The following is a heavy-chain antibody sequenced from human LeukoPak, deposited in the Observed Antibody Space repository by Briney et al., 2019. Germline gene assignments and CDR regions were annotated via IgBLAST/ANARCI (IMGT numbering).Heavy chain of an antibody. Sequence: PSETLSLTCTVSGGSISSGSYYWSWIRQPAGKGLEWIGRIYTSGSTNYNPSLKSRVTISVDTSKNQFSLKLSSVTAADTAVYYCAREVGVVAGKGAFDIWGQGTMVTVSS. J-gene: IGHJ3*02. CDR2: IYTSGST. CDR3: AREVGVVAGKGAFDI. D-gene: IGHD6-19*01. V-gene: IGHV4-61*02. CDR1: GGSISSGSYY.